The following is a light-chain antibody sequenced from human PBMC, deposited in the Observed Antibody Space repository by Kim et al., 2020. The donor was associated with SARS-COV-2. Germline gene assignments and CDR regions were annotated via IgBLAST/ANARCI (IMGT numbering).Light chain of an antibody. V-gene: IGKV1-33*01. CDR1: QDISNY. CDR2: DAS. CDR3: QQYPLPGIT. Sequence: DIQMTQSPSSLSASVGDRVTITCQASQDISNYLNWYQQKPGKAPKLLIYDASNLETGVPSRFSGSGSGTDFTFTISSLQPEDIATYYCQQYPLPGITFGQGTRLEIK. J-gene: IGKJ5*01.